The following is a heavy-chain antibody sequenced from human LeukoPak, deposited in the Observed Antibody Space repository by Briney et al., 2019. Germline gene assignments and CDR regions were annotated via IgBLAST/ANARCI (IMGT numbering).Heavy chain of an antibody. J-gene: IGHJ4*02. CDR1: GGSISSGSYY. CDR2: IYTSGST. D-gene: IGHD2-21*02. CDR3: ARHGVVVTAIHPLHYFDY. V-gene: IGHV4-61*02. Sequence: PSQTLSLTRTVSGGSISSGSYYWSWIRQPAGKGLEWIGRIYTSGSTNYNPSLKSRVTISVDTSKNQFSLKLSSVTAADTAVYYCARHGVVVTAIHPLHYFDYWGQGTLVTVSS.